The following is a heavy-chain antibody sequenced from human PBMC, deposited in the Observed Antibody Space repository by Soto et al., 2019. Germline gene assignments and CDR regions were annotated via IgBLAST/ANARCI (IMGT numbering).Heavy chain of an antibody. CDR3: ARSDYYEDTGTFEY. D-gene: IGHD4-17*01. Sequence: ASVKVSCKASCYSFSDFCITWVRQSPGQGLEWMGWISGKNGNTNYAQKVQGRVTLTADTSTSTAYMEMRALTSDDTATYYCARSDYYEDTGTFEYWGQGTPVTVSS. CDR2: ISGKNGNT. J-gene: IGHJ4*02. V-gene: IGHV1-18*04. CDR1: CYSFSDFC.